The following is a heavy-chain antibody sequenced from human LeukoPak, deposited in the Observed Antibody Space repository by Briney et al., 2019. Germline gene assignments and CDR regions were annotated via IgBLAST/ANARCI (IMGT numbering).Heavy chain of an antibody. CDR2: IIPIFGTA. CDR3: ARLHLDQGVFDY. Sequence: SVKVSCKASGGTFSSYAISWVRQAPGQGLEWMGGIIPIFGTANYAQKFQGRVTITADESTSTAYMELSSLRSEDTAVYYCARLHLDQGVFDYWGQGTLVTVSS. D-gene: IGHD3-16*01. J-gene: IGHJ4*02. V-gene: IGHV1-69*13. CDR1: GGTFSSYA.